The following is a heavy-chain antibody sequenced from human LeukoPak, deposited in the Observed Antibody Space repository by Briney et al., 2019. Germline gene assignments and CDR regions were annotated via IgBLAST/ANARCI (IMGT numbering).Heavy chain of an antibody. J-gene: IGHJ6*02. V-gene: IGHV1-69*13. CDR3: ARGSRNYYGSGSYYPYYYYGMDV. D-gene: IGHD3-10*01. CDR2: IIPIFGTA. CDR1: GGTFSSYA. Sequence: SVKVSFKASGGTFSSYAISWVRQAPGQGLEWMGGIIPIFGTANYAQKFQGRVTITADESTSTAYMELSSLGSEDTAVYYCARGSRNYYGSGSYYPYYYYGMDVWGQGTTVTVSS.